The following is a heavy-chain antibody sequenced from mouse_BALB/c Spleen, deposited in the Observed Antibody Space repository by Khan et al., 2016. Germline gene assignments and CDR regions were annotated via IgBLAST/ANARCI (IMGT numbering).Heavy chain of an antibody. D-gene: IGHD1-2*01. CDR2: IWAGGST. Sequence: VQLVESGPGLVAPSQSLSITCTVSGFSLTSYGVHWVRQPPGKGLEWLGVIWAGGSTNYNPALMSRLSISKDNSKSQVFLKINSLQTDDAAMYYCARGRRRNAMDYWGQGTSVTVSS. CDR1: GFSLTSYG. V-gene: IGHV2-9*02. CDR3: ARGRRRNAMDY. J-gene: IGHJ4*01.